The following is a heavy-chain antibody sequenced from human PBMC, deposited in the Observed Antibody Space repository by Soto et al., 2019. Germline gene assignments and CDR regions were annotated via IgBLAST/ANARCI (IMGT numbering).Heavy chain of an antibody. CDR1: GGTFTAYD. V-gene: IGHV1-8*02. J-gene: IGHJ6*02. CDR2: MNPINGAT. CDR3: GRGPSPRAPAGGTPYYYAMDV. D-gene: IGHD6-13*01. Sequence: ASVKVSCKASGGTFTAYDINWVRQAPGQGLERMGWMNPINGATGTARRFQGRVSLSRNTATGTAYLELTSLRSDDTAVYYCGRGPSPRAPAGGTPYYYAMDVWGQGTTVTVSS.